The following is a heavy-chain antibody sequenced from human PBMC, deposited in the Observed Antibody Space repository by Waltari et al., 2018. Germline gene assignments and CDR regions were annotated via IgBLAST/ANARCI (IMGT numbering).Heavy chain of an antibody. D-gene: IGHD6-19*01. CDR2: ISSGGRYI. V-gene: IGHV3-21*06. J-gene: IGHJ4*02. CDR1: GFTFRSTS. Sequence: EVQLVESGGGLVKPGGSLSLSCAALGFTFRSTSMNWVRQAQGKGREWVSSISSGGRYIYYLDSVKGRFTISRDSAKSSLYLQMDSLRAEDTAIYYCGRGDVSVAGVNEDWGQGVLVTVSA. CDR3: GRGDVSVAGVNED.